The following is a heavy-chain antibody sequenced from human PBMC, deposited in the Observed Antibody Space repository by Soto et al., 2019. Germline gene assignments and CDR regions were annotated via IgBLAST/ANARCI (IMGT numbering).Heavy chain of an antibody. V-gene: IGHV4-34*01. D-gene: IGHD6-19*01. Sequence: SETLSLTCAVYGGSFSGYYWSWVRQPPGKGLEWIGEIYHSGSTNYNPSLKSRVTISVDKSKNQFSLKLSSVTAADTAVYYCARVAVAGTRVDYWGQGTLVTVSS. J-gene: IGHJ4*02. CDR1: GGSFSGYY. CDR3: ARVAVAGTRVDY. CDR2: IYHSGST.